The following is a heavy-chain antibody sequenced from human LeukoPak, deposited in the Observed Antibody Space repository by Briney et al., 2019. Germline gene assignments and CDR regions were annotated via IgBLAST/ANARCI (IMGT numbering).Heavy chain of an antibody. Sequence: SETLSLTCAVSGYSISSGYYWGWIRQPPGKGLEWIGSLYHSGSTFYNPSLKSRVTMSVDTSKNQFSLKLSSVTAADTAVYCCTRVYCSGDSCYHFDYWGQGTLVTVSS. D-gene: IGHD2-15*01. CDR3: TRVYCSGDSCYHFDY. CDR1: GYSISSGYY. J-gene: IGHJ4*02. CDR2: LYHSGST. V-gene: IGHV4-38-2*01.